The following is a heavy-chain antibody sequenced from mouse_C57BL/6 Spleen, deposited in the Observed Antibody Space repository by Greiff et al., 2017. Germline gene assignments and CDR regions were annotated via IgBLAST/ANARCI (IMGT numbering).Heavy chain of an antibody. J-gene: IGHJ4*01. CDR3: ARARLGRVYYYARDY. CDR2: LSYDGSN. V-gene: IGHV3-6*01. D-gene: IGHD4-1*01. Sequence: EVQLQESGPGLVKPSQSLSLTCSVTGYSITSGYYWNWIRQFPGNKLEWMGYLSYDGSNNYNPSLKNRISITRDTSKNQFFLELNSVTTEDTATYYCARARLGRVYYYARDYWGQGTSVTVSS. CDR1: GYSITSGYY.